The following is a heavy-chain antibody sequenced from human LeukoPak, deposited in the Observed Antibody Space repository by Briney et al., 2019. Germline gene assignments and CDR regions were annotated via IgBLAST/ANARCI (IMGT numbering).Heavy chain of an antibody. CDR2: IDNGGSYT. J-gene: IGHJ4*02. CDR1: GFIFSSKW. V-gene: IGHV3-74*01. D-gene: IGHD3-22*01. Sequence: GGSLRLSCAASGFIFSSKWIHWVRQAPGKGLEWVSRIDNGGSYTSYADSVKGRFTISRDNAKNTLYLQMNSLRAEDTAVYYCARDLPISDTSGYYLDYWGPGTVVTVSS. CDR3: ARDLPISDTSGYYLDY.